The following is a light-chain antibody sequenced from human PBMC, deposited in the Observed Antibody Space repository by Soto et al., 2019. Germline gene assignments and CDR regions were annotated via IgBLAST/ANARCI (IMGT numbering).Light chain of an antibody. CDR1: QSVSSD. Sequence: EIVMTQSPATLSVSPGERATLSCRASQSVSSDLAWYHLKPGQAPRLLIYGASTRVTGIPARFSGSGSGTEFTLTISSLQSEDCAVYYCQQYNNSPTFGQGTKVEVK. J-gene: IGKJ1*01. V-gene: IGKV3D-15*01. CDR3: QQYNNSPT. CDR2: GAS.